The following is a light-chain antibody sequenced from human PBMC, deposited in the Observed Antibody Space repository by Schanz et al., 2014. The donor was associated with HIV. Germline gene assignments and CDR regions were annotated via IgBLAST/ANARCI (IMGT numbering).Light chain of an antibody. CDR1: SSDVGGYNY. CDR3: AAWDDSLKGWV. J-gene: IGLJ3*02. V-gene: IGLV2-8*01. Sequence: QSALTQPPSASGSPGQSVTISCTGTSSDVGGYNYVSWYQQHPGKAPKLMIYEVSKRPSGVPDRFSGSKSGTSASLAISGLQSEDEVDYYCAAWDDSLKGWVFGGGTKLTVL. CDR2: EVS.